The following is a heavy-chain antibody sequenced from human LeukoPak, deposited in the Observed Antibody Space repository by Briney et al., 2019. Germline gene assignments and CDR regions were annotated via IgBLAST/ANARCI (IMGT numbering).Heavy chain of an antibody. D-gene: IGHD6-19*01. V-gene: IGHV5-51*01. Sequence: GEALKIPRKGSGYRFHKYWIGWVRQIPGEGLEGMGIIYPGDSDTRYSPSFQGQVTISADKSINTAYLQWSSLKASDTAMFYCVRPAVADVFYGFDIWGQGTMVTVSS. CDR1: GYRFHKYW. CDR2: IYPGDSDT. CDR3: VRPAVADVFYGFDI. J-gene: IGHJ3*02.